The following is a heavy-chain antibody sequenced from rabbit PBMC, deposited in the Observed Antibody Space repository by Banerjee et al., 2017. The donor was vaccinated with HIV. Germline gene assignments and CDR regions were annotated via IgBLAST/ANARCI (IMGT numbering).Heavy chain of an antibody. CDR2: IYNSDGST. CDR1: GFDFSSNA. V-gene: IGHV1S47*01. Sequence: QEQLVESGGGLVQPEGSLTLTCKASGFDFSSNAMCWVRQAPGKGPEWIACIYNSDGSTYYASWVNGRFTISRSTSLNTVTLQMTSLTAADTATYFCARDLSGVIGWNLNLWGPGTLVTVS. J-gene: IGHJ4*01. D-gene: IGHD1-1*01. CDR3: ARDLSGVIGWNLNL.